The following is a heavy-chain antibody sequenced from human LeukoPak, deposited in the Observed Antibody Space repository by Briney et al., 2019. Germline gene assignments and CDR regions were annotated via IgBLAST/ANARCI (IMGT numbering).Heavy chain of an antibody. D-gene: IGHD6-19*01. Sequence: GGSLRLSCAASGFTFSSYSMNWVSQAPGKGLEWVSSISSSSSYIYYADSVKGRFTISRDNAKNSLYLQMNSLRAEDTAVYYCARFDIAVAGYYFDYWGQGTLVTVSS. CDR2: ISSSSSYI. V-gene: IGHV3-21*01. J-gene: IGHJ4*02. CDR1: GFTFSSYS. CDR3: ARFDIAVAGYYFDY.